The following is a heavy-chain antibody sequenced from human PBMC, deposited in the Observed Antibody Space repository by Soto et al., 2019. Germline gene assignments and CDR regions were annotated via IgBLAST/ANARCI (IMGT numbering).Heavy chain of an antibody. CDR2: IPYTGNT. D-gene: IGHD5-18*01. V-gene: IGHV4-59*01. Sequence: PSETLSLTCSVSGDTIRSDYWNWIRQPPGKRLDWIGYIPYTGNTNYNPSPKSRITISVATSKNQFPLKLSSVTAADTAVYYCARGRIQLWYPFDYWGQRPLITVSS. CDR1: GDTIRSDY. J-gene: IGHJ4*02. CDR3: ARGRIQLWYPFDY.